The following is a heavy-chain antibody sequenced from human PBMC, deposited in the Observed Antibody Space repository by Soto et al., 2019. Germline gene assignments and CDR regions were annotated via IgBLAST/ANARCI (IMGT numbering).Heavy chain of an antibody. J-gene: IGHJ4*02. V-gene: IGHV3-9*01. Sequence: EVQLVESGGGLVQPGRSLRLSCAASGFTFDDYAMHWVRQAPGKGLEWVSGISWNSGSIGYADSVKGRFTISRDNAKNSLYLQMNSLRAEDTALYYCAKDPTTYDSSGYYDYWGQGTLVTVSS. CDR2: ISWNSGSI. D-gene: IGHD3-22*01. CDR3: AKDPTTYDSSGYYDY. CDR1: GFTFDDYA.